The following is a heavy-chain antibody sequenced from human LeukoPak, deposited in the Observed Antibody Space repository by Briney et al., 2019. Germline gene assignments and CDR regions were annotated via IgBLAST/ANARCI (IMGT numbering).Heavy chain of an antibody. D-gene: IGHD3-22*01. CDR2: IWYDGSNK. V-gene: IGHV3-33*01. CDR3: ARGYDSSGYYHYYFDY. J-gene: IGHJ4*02. Sequence: PGRSLRLSCAASGFTFSSYGMNWVRQAPGKGLEWVAVIWYDGSNKYYADSVKGRFTISRDNSKNTLYLQMNSLRADDTAVYYCARGYDSSGYYHYYFDYWGQGTLVTVSS. CDR1: GFTFSSYG.